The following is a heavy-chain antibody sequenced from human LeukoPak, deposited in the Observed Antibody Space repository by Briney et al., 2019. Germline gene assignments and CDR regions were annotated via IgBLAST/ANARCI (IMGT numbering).Heavy chain of an antibody. CDR1: GASISSSTYY. J-gene: IGHJ6*03. CDR3: ARLKPDYDILTGYYVYYYYYMDV. CDR2: IYYSGST. D-gene: IGHD3-9*01. Sequence: SETLSLTCAVSGASISSSTYYWGWIRQPPGKGLEWIGSIYYSGSTYYNPSLKSRVTISVATSKNQFSLKLSSVTAADTAVYYCARLKPDYDILTGYYVYYYYYMDVWGKGTTVTVSS. V-gene: IGHV4-39*07.